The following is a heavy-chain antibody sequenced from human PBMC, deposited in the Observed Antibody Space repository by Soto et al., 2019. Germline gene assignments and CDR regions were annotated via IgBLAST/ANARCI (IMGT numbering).Heavy chain of an antibody. CDR2: ISSSSSTI. Sequence: GGSLRLSCAASGFTFSSYSMNWVRQAPGKGLEWVSYISSSSSTIYYADSVKGRFTISRDNAKNSLYLQMNSLRAEDTAVYYCARAISGYSGYDSRGYYYYYYMDVWGKGTTVTVSS. D-gene: IGHD5-12*01. CDR3: ARAISGYSGYDSRGYYYYYYMDV. J-gene: IGHJ6*03. CDR1: GFTFSSYS. V-gene: IGHV3-48*01.